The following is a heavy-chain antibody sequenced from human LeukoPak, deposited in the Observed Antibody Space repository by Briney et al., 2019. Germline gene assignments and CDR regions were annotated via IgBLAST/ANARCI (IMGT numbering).Heavy chain of an antibody. CDR3: AKDIVVVPAGPFDY. CDR1: GFTFDDYA. D-gene: IGHD2-2*01. V-gene: IGHV3-9*01. J-gene: IGHJ4*02. Sequence: GRSLRLSCAASGFTFDDYAMHWVRQAPGKGLEWVSGISWNSGSIGYADSVKGRFTISRDNAKNSLYLQMNSLRAEDTALYYCAKDIVVVPAGPFDYRGQGTLVTVSS. CDR2: ISWNSGSI.